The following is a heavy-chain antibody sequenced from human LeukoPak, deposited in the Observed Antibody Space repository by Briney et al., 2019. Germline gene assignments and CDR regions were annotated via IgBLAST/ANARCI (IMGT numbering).Heavy chain of an antibody. V-gene: IGHV3-21*01. CDR1: GFTFSSYS. D-gene: IGHD3-9*01. Sequence: GGSLRLSCAASGFTFSSYSMNWVRQAPGKGLEWVSSISSSSSYIYYADSVKGRFTISRENAKNSLYLQMNSLRAGDTAVYYCARGWFDAFDIWGQGTMVTVSS. CDR2: ISSSSSYI. CDR3: ARGWFDAFDI. J-gene: IGHJ3*02.